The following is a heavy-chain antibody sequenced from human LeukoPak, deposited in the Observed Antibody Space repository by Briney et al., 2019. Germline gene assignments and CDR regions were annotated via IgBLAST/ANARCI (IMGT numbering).Heavy chain of an antibody. CDR2: IYYSGST. Sequence: SETLSLTCTVSGGSISSSSYYWGWIRQPPGKGLEWIGRIYYSGSTYYNPSLKSRVTISVDTSKNQFSLKLSSVTAADTAVYYCAYSSSWYRFDYWGQGTLVTVSS. V-gene: IGHV4-39*01. CDR1: GGSISSSSYY. J-gene: IGHJ4*02. CDR3: AYSSSWYRFDY. D-gene: IGHD6-13*01.